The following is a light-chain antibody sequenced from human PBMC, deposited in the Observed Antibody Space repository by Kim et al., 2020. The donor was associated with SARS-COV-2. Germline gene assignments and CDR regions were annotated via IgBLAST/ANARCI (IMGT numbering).Light chain of an antibody. CDR1: QSVSNN. J-gene: IGKJ5*01. CDR3: QQYNNWPPIT. V-gene: IGKV3-15*01. CDR2: DAS. Sequence: EIVMTQSPATLSVSPGERATLSCRASQSVSNNLAWYQQKPGQAPRLLIYDASTRATDIPARFSGSGSGTEFTLTISSLQSEDFAIYYCQQYNNWPPITFGQGTRLEIK.